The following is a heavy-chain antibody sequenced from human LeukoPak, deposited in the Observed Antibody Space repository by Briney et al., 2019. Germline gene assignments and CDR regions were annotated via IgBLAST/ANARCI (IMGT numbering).Heavy chain of an antibody. Sequence: EASVKVSCKASGYTFTSYGISWVRQAPGQGLEWMGWISAYNGNTNYAQKLQDRVTMTTDTSTSTAYMELRSLRSDDTAVYYCARLGGYCSSTSCDYLDAFDIWGQGTMVTVSS. D-gene: IGHD2-2*01. CDR3: ARLGGYCSSTSCDYLDAFDI. J-gene: IGHJ3*02. CDR1: GYTFTSYG. V-gene: IGHV1-18*01. CDR2: ISAYNGNT.